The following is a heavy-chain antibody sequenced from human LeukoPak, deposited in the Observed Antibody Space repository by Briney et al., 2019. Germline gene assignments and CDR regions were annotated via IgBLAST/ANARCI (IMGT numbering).Heavy chain of an antibody. CDR3: ARSSGSYGIRNWFDP. V-gene: IGHV4-59*01. Sequence: PSETLSLTCTVSGCPISSYYWSWIRQPPGKGLECIGYIYYSGSTNYNPSLKSRVTISVDKSKNQFSLKLSSVTAADTAVYYCARSSGSYGIRNWFDPWGQGTLVTVSS. J-gene: IGHJ5*02. CDR2: IYYSGST. CDR1: GCPISSYY. D-gene: IGHD1-26*01.